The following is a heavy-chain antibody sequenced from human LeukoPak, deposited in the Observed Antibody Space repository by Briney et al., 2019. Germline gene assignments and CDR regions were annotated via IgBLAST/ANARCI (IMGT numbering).Heavy chain of an antibody. J-gene: IGHJ3*02. CDR1: GFTFSTFP. CDR2: ISYDGSNK. V-gene: IGHV3-30*04. CDR3: AKDPRYCSSTSCWGI. D-gene: IGHD2-2*01. Sequence: GGSLRLSCSASGFTFSTFPMHWVRQAPGKGLEWVAFISYDGSNKYYAGSVKGRFTISRDNSKNTLYLQVNSLRTEDTAMYYCAKDPRYCSSTSCWGIWGQGTMVTVSS.